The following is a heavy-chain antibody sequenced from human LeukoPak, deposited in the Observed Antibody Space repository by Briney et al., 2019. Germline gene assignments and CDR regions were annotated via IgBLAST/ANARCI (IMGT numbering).Heavy chain of an antibody. Sequence: GGSLRLSCAASGFTFSSYSMNWVRQAPGKGLEWVSSISSSSSYIYYADSVKGRFTISRDDAKNSLYLQMNSLRAEDTAVYYCARSITIFGVVIMGPGAFDIWGQGTMVTVSS. CDR1: GFTFSSYS. CDR2: ISSSSSYI. D-gene: IGHD3-3*01. V-gene: IGHV3-21*01. CDR3: ARSITIFGVVIMGPGAFDI. J-gene: IGHJ3*02.